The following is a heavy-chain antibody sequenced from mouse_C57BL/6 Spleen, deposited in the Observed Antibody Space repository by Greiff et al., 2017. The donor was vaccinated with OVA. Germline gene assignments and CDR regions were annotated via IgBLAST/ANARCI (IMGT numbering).Heavy chain of an antibody. CDR3: ARDRSDGYYSAMDY. J-gene: IGHJ4*01. D-gene: IGHD2-3*01. CDR1: GYTFTDYY. CDR2: INPNNGGT. Sequence: EVQLQQSGPELVKPGASVKISCKASGYTFTDYYMNWVKQSHGKSLEWIGDINPNNGGTSYNQKFKGKATLTVDKSSSTAYMELRSLTSEDSAVDYCARDRSDGYYSAMDYWGKGTSVTVSS. V-gene: IGHV1-26*01.